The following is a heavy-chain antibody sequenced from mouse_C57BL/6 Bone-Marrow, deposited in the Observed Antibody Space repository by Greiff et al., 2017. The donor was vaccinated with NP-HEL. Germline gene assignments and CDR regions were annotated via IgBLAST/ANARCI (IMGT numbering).Heavy chain of an antibody. CDR3: AKPLTTVGYFDY. V-gene: IGHV1-55*01. J-gene: IGHJ2*01. CDR2: IYPGSGST. CDR1: GYTFTSYW. D-gene: IGHD1-1*01. Sequence: QVQLKQPGAELVKPGASVKMSCKASGYTFTSYWITWVKQRPGQGLEWIGDIYPGSGSTNYNEKFKSKATLTVDTSSSTAYMQLSSLTSEDSAVYYCAKPLTTVGYFDYWGQGTTLTVSS.